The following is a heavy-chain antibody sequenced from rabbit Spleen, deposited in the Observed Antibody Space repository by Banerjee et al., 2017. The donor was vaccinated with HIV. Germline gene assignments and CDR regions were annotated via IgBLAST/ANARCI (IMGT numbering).Heavy chain of an antibody. J-gene: IGHJ4*02. CDR1: GFSLSSSA. CDR2: ISSSGNT. Sequence: QSVEESGGRLVTPGTPLTLTCTVSGFSLSSSAMSWVRQASGKGLEWIGIISSSGNTYYASWARGRFAISKTSTTVYLRITSPTTEDTATYFCARGPDYNTENNIWGPGTLVTVS. D-gene: IGHD7-1*01. CDR3: ARGPDYNTENNI. V-gene: IGHV1S69*01.